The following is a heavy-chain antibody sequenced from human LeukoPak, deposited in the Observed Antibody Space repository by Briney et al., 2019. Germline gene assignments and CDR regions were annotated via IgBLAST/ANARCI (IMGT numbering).Heavy chain of an antibody. D-gene: IGHD3-3*01. CDR2: INTDGSST. CDR1: GFTFSSYW. J-gene: IGHJ4*02. V-gene: IGHV3-74*01. CDR3: AKGSNYDFWSGFGY. Sequence: GGSLRLSCAASGFTFSSYWMHWVRQAPGKGLVWVSRINTDGSSTSYADSVKDRFTISRDNAKNSLYLQMNSLRAEDMALYYCAKGSNYDFWSGFGYWGQGTLVTVSS.